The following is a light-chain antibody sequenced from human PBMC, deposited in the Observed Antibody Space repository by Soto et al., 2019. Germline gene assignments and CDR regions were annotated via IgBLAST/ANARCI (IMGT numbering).Light chain of an antibody. V-gene: IGKV1-5*01. CDR3: QQYNSYSYT. CDR1: QSISSW. Sequence: GDRVTITCRASQSISSWLAWYQQKPGKAPKLLIYDASSLESGVPSRFSGSGSGTEFTLTISSPQPDDFATYYCQQYNSYSYTFGQGTKLEIK. CDR2: DAS. J-gene: IGKJ2*01.